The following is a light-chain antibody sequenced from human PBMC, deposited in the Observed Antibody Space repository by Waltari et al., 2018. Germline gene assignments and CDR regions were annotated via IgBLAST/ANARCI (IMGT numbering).Light chain of an antibody. CDR3: HQRHTWRGT. CDR1: QSVGDY. Sequence: EILLTQSPATLSLSPGEGATLSCRASQSVGDYVAWYQQRPGQAPRRLIFDATNRATGIPARFDGSGSGTDFTLTISSLEPDDFATYYCHQRHTWRGTFGQGTKVEIK. J-gene: IGKJ1*01. V-gene: IGKV3-11*01. CDR2: DAT.